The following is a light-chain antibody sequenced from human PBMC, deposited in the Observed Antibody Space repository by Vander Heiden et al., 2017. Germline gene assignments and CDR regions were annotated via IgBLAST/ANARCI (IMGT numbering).Light chain of an antibody. V-gene: IGKV2-28*01. J-gene: IGKJ1*01. CDR3: MQALQTPRT. CDR2: LGS. Sequence: IVLPPSLLSLPVTPGEPSSISCRSSRSLLHSNGYNYLDWYLQKPGQSPQLLIYLGSNRASGVPDRFSGSGSGTDFTLKISRVEAEDVGVYYCMQALQTPRTFGQGTKVEIK. CDR1: RSLLHSNGYNY.